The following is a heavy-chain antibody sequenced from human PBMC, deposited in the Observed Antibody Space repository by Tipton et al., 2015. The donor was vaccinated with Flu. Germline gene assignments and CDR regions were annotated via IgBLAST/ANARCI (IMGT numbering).Heavy chain of an antibody. V-gene: IGHV4-39*02. CDR3: ARDPGQWLPNGGAFDI. CDR1: GGSISNYDYY. J-gene: IGHJ3*02. Sequence: TLSLTCTVSGGSISNYDYYWGWIRQPPGKGLEWIASIYYSGTTYYNPSLKSRVTISVDTSKNQFSLKLSSVTAADTAVYYCARDPGQWLPNGGAFDIWGQGTMVTVSS. CDR2: IYYSGTT. D-gene: IGHD6-19*01.